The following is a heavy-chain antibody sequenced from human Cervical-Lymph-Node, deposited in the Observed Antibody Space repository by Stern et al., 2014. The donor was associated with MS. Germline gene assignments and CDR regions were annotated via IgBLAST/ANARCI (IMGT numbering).Heavy chain of an antibody. CDR3: ARDQIPYYYYGMDV. CDR2: VITIFGTV. CDR1: GGTFSSHA. D-gene: IGHD2-2*02. V-gene: IGHV1-69*12. J-gene: IGHJ6*02. Sequence: VQLVQSGAEVKKPGSSVKVSCQTSGGTFSSHAINWVRQAPGQGLEWMGGVITIFGTVDYAQKFQGRLTITADESTNTAYMELSSLRSEDTAVYYCARDQIPYYYYGMDVWGQGTTVTVSS.